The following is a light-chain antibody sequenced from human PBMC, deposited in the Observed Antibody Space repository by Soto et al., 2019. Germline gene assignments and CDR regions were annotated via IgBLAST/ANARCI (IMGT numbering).Light chain of an antibody. CDR2: GAS. CDR1: QSVSSSY. V-gene: IGKV3-20*01. CDR3: QQYSSSHLWT. Sequence: EIVLTQSPGTLSLSPGERATLSCRASQSVSSSYLAWYQQKPGQAPRLLIYGASSRATGIPDRFSGSGSGTDFTLTISRLEPEDFAVYYCQQYSSSHLWTFGQGTKV. J-gene: IGKJ1*01.